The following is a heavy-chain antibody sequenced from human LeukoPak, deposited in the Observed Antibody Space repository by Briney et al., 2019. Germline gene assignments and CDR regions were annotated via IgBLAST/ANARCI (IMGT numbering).Heavy chain of an antibody. V-gene: IGHV3-48*01. Sequence: GGSLRLSCAASGFTFSSYSMNRVRQAPGKGLEWVSYISSSSSTIYYADSVKGRFTISRDNAKNSLYLQMNSLRAEDTAVYYCAKGDYGGHYYYYYMDVWGKGTTVTVSS. CDR1: GFTFSSYS. CDR2: ISSSSSTI. J-gene: IGHJ6*03. D-gene: IGHD4-23*01. CDR3: AKGDYGGHYYYYYMDV.